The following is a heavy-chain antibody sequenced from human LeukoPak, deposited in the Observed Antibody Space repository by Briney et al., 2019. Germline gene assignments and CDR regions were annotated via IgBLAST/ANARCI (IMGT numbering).Heavy chain of an antibody. V-gene: IGHV3-15*01. CDR1: RSTVSGNY. CDR2: IKSKSAGGIT. D-gene: IGHD3-16*01. J-gene: IGHJ3*02. Sequence: GGSLRLSCASSRSTVSGNYMTWVRQAPGKGLEWVGRIKSKSAGGITDYAAPVKGRFTISRDDSENTLYLQMNILKTEDTAIYYCTREGIGGGAFDIWGQGTMVTVSS. CDR3: TREGIGGGAFDI.